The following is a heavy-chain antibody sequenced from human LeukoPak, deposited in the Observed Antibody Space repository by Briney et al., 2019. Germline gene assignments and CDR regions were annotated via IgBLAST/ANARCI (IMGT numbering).Heavy chain of an antibody. J-gene: IGHJ3*02. CDR2: IRSKRNNYAT. Sequence: GGSLKLSCAASGFTFSGSIMHWVRQAAGKGLEWVGRIRSKRNNYATAYAASVKGRFTIPRDDSKNTAYLHMDSLKTEDTALYYCSRLEDSSPIEVALDIWGQGTVVTVSS. CDR1: GFTFSGSI. V-gene: IGHV3-73*01. D-gene: IGHD6-13*01. CDR3: SRLEDSSPIEVALDI.